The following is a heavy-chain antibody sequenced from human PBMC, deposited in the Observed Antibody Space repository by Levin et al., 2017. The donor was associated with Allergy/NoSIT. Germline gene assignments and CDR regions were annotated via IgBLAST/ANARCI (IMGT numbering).Heavy chain of an antibody. V-gene: IGHV1-3*01. Sequence: GESLKISCKASGYTFTSYAMHWVRQAPGQRLEWMGWINAGNGNTKYSQKFQGRVTITRDTSASTAYMELSSLRSEDTAVYYCARELDYGDYRGYFDYWGQGTLVTVSS. CDR3: ARELDYGDYRGYFDY. J-gene: IGHJ4*02. CDR1: GYTFTSYA. CDR2: INAGNGNT. D-gene: IGHD4-17*01.